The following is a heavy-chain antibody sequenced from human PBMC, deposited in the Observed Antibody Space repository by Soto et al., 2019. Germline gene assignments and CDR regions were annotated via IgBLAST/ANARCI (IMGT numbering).Heavy chain of an antibody. CDR2: ISGSGDST. D-gene: IGHD1-1*01. CDR1: GFSFSSYA. V-gene: IGHV3-23*01. CDR3: AKRATGTYFDY. Sequence: EVQLLESGGGLVQPGGSLRLSCAASGFSFSSYAMNWGRQAPGKGLEWVSVISGSGDSTYYADSVKGRFTISRDNPKNTLYLQMNSLRAEDTAVYYCAKRATGTYFDYWGQGTLVTVSS. J-gene: IGHJ4*02.